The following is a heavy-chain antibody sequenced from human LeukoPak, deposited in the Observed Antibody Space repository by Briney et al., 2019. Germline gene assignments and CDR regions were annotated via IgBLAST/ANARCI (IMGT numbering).Heavy chain of an antibody. Sequence: ASVKVSCKASGYTFTSYDISWVRQATGQGLEWMGWMNPNSGNTGYAQKFQGRVTMTRNTSISTAYMELSSLRSEDTAVYYCARVGSFWSGYYGNHDAVDIWGQGTMVTVSS. CDR1: GYTFTSYD. CDR2: MNPNSGNT. J-gene: IGHJ3*02. CDR3: ARVGSFWSGYYGNHDAVDI. V-gene: IGHV1-8*01. D-gene: IGHD3-3*01.